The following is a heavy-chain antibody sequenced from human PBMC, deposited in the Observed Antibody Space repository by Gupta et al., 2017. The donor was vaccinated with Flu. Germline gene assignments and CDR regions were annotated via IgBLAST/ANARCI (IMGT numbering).Heavy chain of an antibody. Sequence: QVQLVQSGAEVKKPGSSVKVSCKASGGTFSSYTISWVRQAPGQGLEWMGRIIPILGIANYAQKFQGRVTITADKSTSTAYMELSSLRSEDTAVYYCARELELRGGGMDVWGQGTTVTVSA. CDR3: ARELELRGGGMDV. J-gene: IGHJ6*01. V-gene: IGHV1-69*08. CDR1: GGTFSSYT. CDR2: IIPILGIA. D-gene: IGHD1-7*01.